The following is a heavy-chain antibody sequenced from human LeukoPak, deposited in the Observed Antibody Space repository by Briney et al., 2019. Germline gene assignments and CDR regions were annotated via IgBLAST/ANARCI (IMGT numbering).Heavy chain of an antibody. Sequence: GGSLRLSCAASGFTFSSYAMSWVRQAPGKGLEWVSAISGSGGSTYYADSVKGRFTISRDNSKNTLYLQMNSLRAEDTAVYYCAKDLHIVVVTAGGVFDIWGQGTMVTVSS. CDR2: ISGSGGST. D-gene: IGHD2-21*02. V-gene: IGHV3-23*01. J-gene: IGHJ3*02. CDR3: AKDLHIVVVTAGGVFDI. CDR1: GFTFSSYA.